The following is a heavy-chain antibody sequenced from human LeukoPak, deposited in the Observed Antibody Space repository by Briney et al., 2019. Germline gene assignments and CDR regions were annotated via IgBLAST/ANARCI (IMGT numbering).Heavy chain of an antibody. D-gene: IGHD6-13*01. CDR3: ARAIAGAGYYYCFYYMDV. Sequence: GGSLRLSCAASGFTFSTYSMNWVRQAPGKGLEWVSSISGSSSYRYYADSVKGRFTISRDNAKNSLYLQMNSLRAEDTAVYYCARAIAGAGYYYCFYYMDVWGKGTTATVSS. J-gene: IGHJ6*03. CDR1: GFTFSTYS. V-gene: IGHV3-21*01. CDR2: ISGSSSYR.